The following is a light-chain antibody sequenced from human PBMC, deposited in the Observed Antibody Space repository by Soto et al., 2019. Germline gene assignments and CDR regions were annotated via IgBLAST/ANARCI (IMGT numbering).Light chain of an antibody. CDR2: AAS. J-gene: IGKJ1*01. V-gene: IGKV1-9*01. CDR3: QQFHTYPRT. Sequence: DIQLTQSPSFLSASVGDRVTITCRASQGINNYLAWYQQKPGKAPKLLIFAASSLQSGVPSRFSGSGSGTEFTLTISSLQPEDCATYYCQQFHTYPRTFGQGTKVEIK. CDR1: QGINNY.